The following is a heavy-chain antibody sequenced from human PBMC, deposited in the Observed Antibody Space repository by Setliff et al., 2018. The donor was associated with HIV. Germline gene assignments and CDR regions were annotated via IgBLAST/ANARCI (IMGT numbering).Heavy chain of an antibody. CDR1: GVPINRTDHY. Sequence: SETVLTCSVSGVPINRTDHYWGWIRQSPGKRLEWIGSVSQSGSTYYNPSLKSRITISVDRSKNLFSLKLISVTAADQGVYYCARVPVAGANWFDPWGLGTLVTVSS. J-gene: IGHJ5*02. CDR2: VSQSGST. V-gene: IGHV4-39*01. CDR3: ARVPVAGANWFDP. D-gene: IGHD2-21*01.